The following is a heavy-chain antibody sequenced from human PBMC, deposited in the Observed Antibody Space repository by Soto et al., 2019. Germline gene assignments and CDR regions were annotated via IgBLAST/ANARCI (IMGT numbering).Heavy chain of an antibody. Sequence: QVQLMESGGGVVQPGRSLRLSCAASGFTFNTYGIHWVRQAPGKGLEWVAVIWYAGSNKYYADSVKGRFTISRDNSKNTLYLQMNSLRAEDTAAYYCARGTVHFDYWGQGTLVTVSS. CDR3: ARGTVHFDY. D-gene: IGHD4-17*01. J-gene: IGHJ4*02. CDR2: IWYAGSNK. V-gene: IGHV3-33*01. CDR1: GFTFNTYG.